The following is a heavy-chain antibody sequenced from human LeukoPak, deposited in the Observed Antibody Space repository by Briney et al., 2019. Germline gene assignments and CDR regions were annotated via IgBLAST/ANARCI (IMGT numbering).Heavy chain of an antibody. J-gene: IGHJ3*02. D-gene: IGHD6-13*01. CDR2: ISSSSSYI. V-gene: IGHV3-21*01. CDR3: ARAYSSSWYEEAFDI. Sequence: GGSLRLSCAASGFTFSTYSMNWVRQAPGKGLEWVSSISSSSSYIYYADSVKGRFTISRDNAKNSLYLQMNSLRAEDTAVYYCARAYSSSWYEEAFDIWGQGTMVTVSS. CDR1: GFTFSTYS.